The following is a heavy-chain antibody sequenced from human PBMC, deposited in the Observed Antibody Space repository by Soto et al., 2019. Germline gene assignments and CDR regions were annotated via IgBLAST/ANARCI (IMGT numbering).Heavy chain of an antibody. CDR3: ARGQVVAAQH. D-gene: IGHD2-15*01. J-gene: IGHJ4*02. Sequence: QLQLQESGSGRVKPSQTLSLTCAVSGGSISSGGYSWSWIRQPPGKGLEWIGYIYHSGSTYYNPSLKSRVTISVDRSKNQFSLKLSSVTAADTAVYYCARGQVVAAQHWGQGTLVIVSS. CDR2: IYHSGST. CDR1: GGSISSGGYS. V-gene: IGHV4-30-2*01.